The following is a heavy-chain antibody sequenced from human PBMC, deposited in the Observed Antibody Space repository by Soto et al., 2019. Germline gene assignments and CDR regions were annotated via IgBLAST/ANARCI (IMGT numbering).Heavy chain of an antibody. J-gene: IGHJ3*02. D-gene: IGHD6-13*01. CDR3: ASRLGGRIAAADDAFDI. CDR1: GYTFTGYY. CDR2: INPNSGGT. V-gene: IGHV1-2*04. Sequence: GASVRGSCKASGYTFTGYYMHWVRQAPGQGLEWMGWINPNSGGTNYAQKFQGWVTMTRDTSISTAYMELSRLRSDDTAVYYCASRLGGRIAAADDAFDIWGQGTMVTVSS.